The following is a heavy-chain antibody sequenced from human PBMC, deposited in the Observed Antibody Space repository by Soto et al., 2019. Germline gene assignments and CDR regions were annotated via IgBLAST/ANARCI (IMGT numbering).Heavy chain of an antibody. CDR3: ARGDYVWGSQDY. J-gene: IGHJ4*02. D-gene: IGHD3-16*01. CDR2: IYSSGKT. Sequence: EVQVVESGGGLIQPGGSLRLSCAASGLNVTSNYMSWVRQAPGKGLEWVSVIYSSGKTYYADSVKGRFTISRDNSKNTLYLQMNSLRVEDTAVYYCARGDYVWGSQDYWGQGTLVTVSS. V-gene: IGHV3-53*01. CDR1: GLNVTSNY.